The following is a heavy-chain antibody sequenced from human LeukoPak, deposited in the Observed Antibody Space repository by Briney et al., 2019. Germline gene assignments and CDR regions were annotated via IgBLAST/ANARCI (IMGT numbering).Heavy chain of an antibody. D-gene: IGHD6-19*01. Sequence: SETLSLTCAVYGGSFSGYYWSWIRQPPGKGLEWIGEINHSGSTNYNPSLKSRVTISVDTSKNQFSLKLSSVTAADTAVYYCARIPPQTVVGTNYFDYWGQGTLVTVSS. J-gene: IGHJ4*02. CDR2: INHSGST. CDR3: ARIPPQTVVGTNYFDY. CDR1: GGSFSGYY. V-gene: IGHV4-34*01.